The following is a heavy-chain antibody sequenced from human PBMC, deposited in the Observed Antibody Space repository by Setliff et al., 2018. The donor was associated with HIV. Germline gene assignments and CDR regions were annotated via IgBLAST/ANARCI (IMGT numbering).Heavy chain of an antibody. Sequence: SETLSLTCTVSGVSISSGSYYWSWIRQSAGKGLEWIGSVSQSGSTNYNPSLKSRVTLSIDMSKNQFSLKLKSVTAADTAVYFCARHVYSSGWGYVYHLDSWGQGTLVTVSS. CDR2: VSQSGST. D-gene: IGHD6-19*01. V-gene: IGHV4-61*02. CDR3: ARHVYSSGWGYVYHLDS. CDR1: GVSISSGSYY. J-gene: IGHJ4*02.